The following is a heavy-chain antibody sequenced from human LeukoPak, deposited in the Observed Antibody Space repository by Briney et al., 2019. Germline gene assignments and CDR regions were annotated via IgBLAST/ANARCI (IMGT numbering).Heavy chain of an antibody. Sequence: PGGSLRLSCAASGFTVSSNYMSWVRQAPGKGLEWVSVIYSGGSTYYADSVKGRFTISRDNSKNTLYLQMNSLRAEDTAVYYCARESDASNDLDYWGQGTLVPVSS. CDR3: ARESDASNDLDY. D-gene: IGHD1-1*01. J-gene: IGHJ4*02. CDR2: IYSGGST. CDR1: GFTVSSNY. V-gene: IGHV3-66*01.